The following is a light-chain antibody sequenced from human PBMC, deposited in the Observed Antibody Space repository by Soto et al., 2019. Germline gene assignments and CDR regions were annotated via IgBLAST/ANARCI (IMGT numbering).Light chain of an antibody. CDR2: AAS. V-gene: IGKV1-39*01. Sequence: DIQMTQSPSSLSASVGDRVTITCRASQSIYNYLNWYQQKPGKAPKILIYAASSLQSGVPSRFSGSGSGTDFTLTSSSLQPEDFATYYCQQSYSTPVTFGQGTKLEIK. CDR1: QSIYNY. CDR3: QQSYSTPVT. J-gene: IGKJ2*01.